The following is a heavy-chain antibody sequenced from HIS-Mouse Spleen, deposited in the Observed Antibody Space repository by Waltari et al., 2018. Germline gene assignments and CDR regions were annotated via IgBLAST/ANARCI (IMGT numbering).Heavy chain of an antibody. CDR1: GFTFSSYS. V-gene: IGHV3-48*01. CDR2: IRSSSSTI. Sequence: EVQLVESGGGLVQPGGSLRLSCAASGFTFSSYSMNWVRQAPGKGRELGAYIRSSSSTIYYADSVKCRFTISRDNAKNSLYLKMNSLRAEETAVYYCARQNISKYTYGMDVWGQGTTVTVSS. CDR3: ARQNISKYTYGMDV. D-gene: IGHD3-9*01. J-gene: IGHJ6*02.